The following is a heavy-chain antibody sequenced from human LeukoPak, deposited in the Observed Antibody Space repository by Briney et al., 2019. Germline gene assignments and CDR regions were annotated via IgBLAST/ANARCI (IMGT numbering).Heavy chain of an antibody. CDR1: GYTYTSYG. CDR2: ISAYNGNT. Sequence: ASVKVSCKASGYTYTSYGISWVRQAPGQGLEWMGWISAYNGNTNYAQKLQGRVTMTTDTSTSTAYMELRSLRSDDTAVYYCARGEYYDILTGLVFDYWGQGTLVTVSS. J-gene: IGHJ4*02. D-gene: IGHD3-9*01. V-gene: IGHV1-18*01. CDR3: ARGEYYDILTGLVFDY.